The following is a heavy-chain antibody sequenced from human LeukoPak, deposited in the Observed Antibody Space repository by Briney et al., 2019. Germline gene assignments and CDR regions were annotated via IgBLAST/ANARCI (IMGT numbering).Heavy chain of an antibody. CDR2: ISYDGSNK. D-gene: IGHD1-26*01. V-gene: IGHV3-30*18. CDR3: AKDLLGGDSGSYYEVGELGMDV. Sequence: GRSLRLSCAVSGFTFSSYGMHWVRQALGKGLEWVAVISYDGSNKYYADSVKGRFTISRDKSKNTLYLQMNSLRAEDTAVYYCAKDLLGGDSGSYYEVGELGMDVWGQGTTVTVSS. CDR1: GFTFSSYG. J-gene: IGHJ6*02.